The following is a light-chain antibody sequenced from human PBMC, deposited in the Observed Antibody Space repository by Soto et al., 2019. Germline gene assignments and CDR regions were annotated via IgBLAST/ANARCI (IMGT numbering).Light chain of an antibody. CDR1: SSNIGAGYD. J-gene: IGLJ2*01. V-gene: IGLV1-40*01. CDR2: GNS. Sequence: QSVLTQPPSVSEAPGQRVTISCTGSSSNIGAGYDVHWYQQLPGTAPKLLIYGNSNRHSGVPDRFSGSKSGTSASLSITGLQAEDEADYYCQSYDSSLSVVFGGGTKLTVL. CDR3: QSYDSSLSVV.